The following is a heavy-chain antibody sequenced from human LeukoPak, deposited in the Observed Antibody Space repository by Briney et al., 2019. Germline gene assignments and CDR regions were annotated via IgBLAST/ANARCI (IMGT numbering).Heavy chain of an antibody. CDR3: ARRGSYYGLYGY. Sequence: SETLSLTCTVSGYSISSDYYWGWIRQPPGKGLEWIGEINHSGSTNYNPSLKSRVTISVDTSKNQFSLKLSSVTAADTAVYYCARRGSYYGLYGYWGQGTLVTVSS. D-gene: IGHD1-26*01. CDR2: INHSGST. CDR1: GYSISSDYY. V-gene: IGHV4-38-2*02. J-gene: IGHJ4*02.